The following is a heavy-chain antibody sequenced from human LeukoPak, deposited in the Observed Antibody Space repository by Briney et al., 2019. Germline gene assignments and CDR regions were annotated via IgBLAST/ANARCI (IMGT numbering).Heavy chain of an antibody. CDR2: FYSGGST. D-gene: IGHD3-9*01. CDR3: AREAPVYYDILTGPFDY. J-gene: IGHJ4*02. CDR1: GFTVSSNY. V-gene: IGHV3-53*01. Sequence: GGSLRLSCVVSGFTVSSNYMSWVRQAPGKGLEWVSVFYSGGSTYYADSVKGRFTISRDNSKNTLYLQMNSLRAEDTAVYYCAREAPVYYDILTGPFDYWGQGTLVTVSS.